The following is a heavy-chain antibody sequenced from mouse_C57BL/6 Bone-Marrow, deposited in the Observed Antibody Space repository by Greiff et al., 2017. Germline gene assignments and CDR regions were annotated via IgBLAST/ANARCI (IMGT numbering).Heavy chain of an antibody. Sequence: EVKLVESEGGLVQPGSSMKLSCTASGFTFSDYYMAWVRQVPEKGLEWVANINYDGSSTYYLDSLKSRFIISRDNAKNILYLQMSSLKSEDTATYYCARDASTVVATGYVDVWGTGTTVTVSS. J-gene: IGHJ1*03. CDR1: GFTFSDYY. CDR3: ARDASTVVATGYVDV. D-gene: IGHD1-1*01. CDR2: INYDGSST. V-gene: IGHV5-16*01.